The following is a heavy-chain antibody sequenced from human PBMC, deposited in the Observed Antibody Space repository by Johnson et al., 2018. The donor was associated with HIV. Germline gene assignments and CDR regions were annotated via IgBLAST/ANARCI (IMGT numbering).Heavy chain of an antibody. CDR3: AKDRLAVASPGEAFEI. CDR1: GFTFDDYA. Sequence: VQLVESGGGVVQPGGSLRLSCAASGFTFDDYAMHWVRQAPGKGLEWVSGISWNSGIIGYADSVKGRFTISRDNAKKSLYLQMNSLRAEDTALYYCAKDRLAVASPGEAFEIWGQGTMVTVSS. J-gene: IGHJ3*02. V-gene: IGHV3-9*01. CDR2: ISWNSGII. D-gene: IGHD6-19*01.